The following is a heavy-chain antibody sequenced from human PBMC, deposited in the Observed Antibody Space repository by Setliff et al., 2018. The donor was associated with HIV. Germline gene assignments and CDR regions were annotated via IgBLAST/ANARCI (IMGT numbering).Heavy chain of an antibody. Sequence: ASVKVSCKASGYNFTSYGISWVRQAPGQGLEWMGWISAYSGNTNYAQKLHGRVTMTTDTSTSTAYMELRSLRSEDTAVYYCARVAWYYSFWSGLGDAFDIWGQGTMVTVSS. D-gene: IGHD3-3*01. V-gene: IGHV1-18*01. CDR2: ISAYSGNT. J-gene: IGHJ3*02. CDR3: ARVAWYYSFWSGLGDAFDI. CDR1: GYNFTSYG.